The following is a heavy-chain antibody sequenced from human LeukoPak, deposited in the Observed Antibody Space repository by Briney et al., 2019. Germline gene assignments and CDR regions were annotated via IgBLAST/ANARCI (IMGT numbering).Heavy chain of an antibody. CDR3: ARRLWSGYQDAFDI. J-gene: IGHJ3*02. V-gene: IGHV4-34*01. CDR2: INHSGST. Sequence: SETLSLTCAVYGGSFSGYYWSWIRQPPGKGLEWIGEINHSGSTNYNPSLKSRVTISVDTSKNQFSLKLSSVTAADTAVYYCARRLWSGYQDAFDIWGQGTMVTVSS. D-gene: IGHD3-3*01. CDR1: GGSFSGYY.